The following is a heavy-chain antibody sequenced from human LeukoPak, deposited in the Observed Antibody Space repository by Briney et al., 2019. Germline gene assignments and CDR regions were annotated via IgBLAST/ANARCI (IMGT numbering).Heavy chain of an antibody. J-gene: IGHJ4*02. Sequence: GGSLRLSCAASGFTFSNYWMTWVRQAPGKGLEWVSVIYSGGSTYYADSVKGRFTISRDNSKNTVYLQMNSLRAEDTAVYYCARSISAPPRPLDYYFDYWGQGNLVTVSS. V-gene: IGHV3-53*01. CDR2: IYSGGST. CDR3: ARSISAPPRPLDYYFDY. CDR1: GFTFSNYW. D-gene: IGHD6-6*01.